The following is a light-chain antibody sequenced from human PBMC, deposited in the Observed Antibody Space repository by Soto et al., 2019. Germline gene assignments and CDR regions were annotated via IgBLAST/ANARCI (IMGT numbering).Light chain of an antibody. CDR2: GAS. CDR3: QQYGSSSVT. Sequence: EIVLTPSPGPLSLSPGERATLACRASQSVSSSYLAWYQQKPGQAPRLLIYGASSRATGIPDRFSGSGSGTDFTLTISRLEPEDFAVYYCQQYGSSSVTFGQGTKLEIK. V-gene: IGKV3-20*01. J-gene: IGKJ2*01. CDR1: QSVSSSY.